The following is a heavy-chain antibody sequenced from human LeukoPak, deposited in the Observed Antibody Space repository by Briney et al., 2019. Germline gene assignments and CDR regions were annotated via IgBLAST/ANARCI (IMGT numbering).Heavy chain of an antibody. CDR1: GFPFSNSW. J-gene: IGHJ6*04. CDR2: IKKDGSGI. CDR3: AGGNSMDV. D-gene: IGHD1/OR15-1a*01. V-gene: IGHV3-7*03. Sequence: PGGSLRLFCAVSGFPFSNSWMYWVRQAPGKGLEGVANIKKDGSGISYVDSVKGRFIISRDNARNSLYLQMNSLRVEDTAVYFCAGGNSMDVWGKGTAVTVSS.